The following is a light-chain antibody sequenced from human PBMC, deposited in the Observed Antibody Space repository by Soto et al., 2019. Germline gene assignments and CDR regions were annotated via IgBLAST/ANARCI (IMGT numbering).Light chain of an antibody. CDR1: GSNIGAGYG. J-gene: IGLJ1*01. Sequence: QSVLAQPPSVPGAPGQTVTISCTGSGSNIGAGYGVQWYQQLPGTAPRLLIYGSDDRPSGVPDRFSASVSGNSASLAIAGLQAEDEADYYCQSYDSSLSGYVFGTGTKVTVL. V-gene: IGLV1-40*01. CDR2: GSD. CDR3: QSYDSSLSGYV.